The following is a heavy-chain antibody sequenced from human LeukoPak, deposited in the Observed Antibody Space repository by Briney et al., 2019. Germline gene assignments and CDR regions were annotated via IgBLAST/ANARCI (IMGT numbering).Heavy chain of an antibody. CDR1: GFSFSSYG. J-gene: IGHJ4*02. Sequence: PGRSLRLSCAASGFSFSSYGMHWVRQAPGKGLEWVAVISYDGSNKYYADSVKGRFTISRDNSKNTLYLQMNSLRAEDTAVYYCAKDRSYGNPSSDYWGQGTLVTVSS. CDR3: AKDRSYGNPSSDY. CDR2: ISYDGSNK. D-gene: IGHD5-18*01. V-gene: IGHV3-30*18.